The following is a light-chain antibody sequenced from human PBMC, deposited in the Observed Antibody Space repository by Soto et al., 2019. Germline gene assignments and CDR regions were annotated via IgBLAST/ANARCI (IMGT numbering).Light chain of an antibody. J-gene: IGLJ3*02. Sequence: QSALPQPASVSGSPGQSITISCTGTNSDVGGYDRVSWYQHHPGKAPKLLIFEVYNRPSGISDRSSGSKSGDTASLTISVLQAEDEADYYGSSYIPGTTTHGVFGGGTKVTVL. CDR3: SSYIPGTTTHGV. CDR1: NSDVGGYDR. V-gene: IGLV2-14*01. CDR2: EVY.